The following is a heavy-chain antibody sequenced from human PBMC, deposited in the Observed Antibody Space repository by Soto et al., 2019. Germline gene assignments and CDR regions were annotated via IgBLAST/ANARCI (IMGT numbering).Heavy chain of an antibody. Sequence: QVQLVQSGAEVKKPGASVKVSCKASGYAFTSYAMHWVRQAPGQRLEWMGWINAGNGNTKYSQKFQGRVTITRDTSASTAYMELSSLRSEDTAVYYCARALDIVVVPAAMTYNWFDPWGQGTLVTVSS. CDR1: GYAFTSYA. V-gene: IGHV1-3*01. CDR3: ARALDIVVVPAAMTYNWFDP. CDR2: INAGNGNT. D-gene: IGHD2-2*03. J-gene: IGHJ5*02.